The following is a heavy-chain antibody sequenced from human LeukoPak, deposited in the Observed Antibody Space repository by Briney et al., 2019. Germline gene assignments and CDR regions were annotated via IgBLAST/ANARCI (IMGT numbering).Heavy chain of an antibody. CDR1: GGSFSGYY. CDR3: ARGGYYDGSGSFYYYYMDV. Sequence: PSETLSLTCAVYGGSFSGYYWSWIRQPPGKGLEWIGEINHSGSTNYNPSLKSRVTISVDTSKNQFSLKLSSVTAADTAVYYCARGGYYDGSGSFYYYYMDVWGKGTTVTVSS. CDR2: INHSGST. J-gene: IGHJ6*03. V-gene: IGHV4-34*01. D-gene: IGHD3-10*01.